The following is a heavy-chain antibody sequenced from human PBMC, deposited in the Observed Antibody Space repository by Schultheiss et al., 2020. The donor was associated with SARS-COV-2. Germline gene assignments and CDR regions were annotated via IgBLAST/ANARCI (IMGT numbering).Heavy chain of an antibody. Sequence: GSLRLSCAASGFTFSDHYMDWVRQSPGKGLEWIGEIYHSGSTNYNPSLKSRVTISVDTSKNQFSLKLSSVTDADTAVYYCARTGHYFDNSGIDYWGQGTLVTVSS. CDR1: GFTFSDHY. CDR3: ARTGHYFDNSGIDY. V-gene: IGHV4-34*01. D-gene: IGHD3-22*01. J-gene: IGHJ4*02. CDR2: IYHSGST.